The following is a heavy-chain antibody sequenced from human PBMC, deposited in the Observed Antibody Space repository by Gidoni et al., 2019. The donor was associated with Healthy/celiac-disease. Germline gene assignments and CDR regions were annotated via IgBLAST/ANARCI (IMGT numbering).Heavy chain of an antibody. Sequence: EVQLVQSGAEVKKPGGSRRISCKGSGYSCTSYWIGWVRQMTGKGLEWMGIIYPGDSDTRYSPSFQCQVTISADQSISTAYLQCSSLKASDTAMYYCAAGELARGNFDYWGQGTLVTVSS. CDR2: IYPGDSDT. CDR3: AAGELARGNFDY. D-gene: IGHD1-26*01. J-gene: IGHJ4*02. CDR1: GYSCTSYW. V-gene: IGHV5-51*03.